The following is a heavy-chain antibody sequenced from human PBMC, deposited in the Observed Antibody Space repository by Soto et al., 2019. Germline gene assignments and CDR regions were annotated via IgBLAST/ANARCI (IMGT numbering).Heavy chain of an antibody. D-gene: IGHD3-10*01. CDR1: GFILGRHG. V-gene: IGHV3-33*02. CDR2: IWYDGTRE. J-gene: IGHJ5*02. Sequence: PGGSLRLSCTASGFILGRHGMLWARQAPGKGLEWVALIWYDGTRESYADSARGRFTISRDNFANILYLQMNSLRAEDTAVYYCARDISFGAYDLWGQGTLVTVSS. CDR3: ARDISFGAYDL.